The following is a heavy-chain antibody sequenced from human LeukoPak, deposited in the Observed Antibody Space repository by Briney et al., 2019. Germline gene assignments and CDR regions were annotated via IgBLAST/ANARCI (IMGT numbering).Heavy chain of an antibody. CDR1: GFTFSRYA. D-gene: IGHD3-10*01. CDR3: VKSLRFGESEDY. J-gene: IGHJ4*02. V-gene: IGHV3-30-3*02. CDR2: ISYDANIGSNK. Sequence: PGGSLRLSCATSGFTFSRYAMHWVRQAPGKGLEWVALISYDANIGSNKYYADSVKGRFTISRDNSKNTLYLQMSSLRAEDMAVYYCVKSLRFGESEDYWGQGTLVTVSS.